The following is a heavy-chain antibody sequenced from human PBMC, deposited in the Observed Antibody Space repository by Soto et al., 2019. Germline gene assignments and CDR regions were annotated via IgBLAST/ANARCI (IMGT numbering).Heavy chain of an antibody. CDR3: ARGGGGYRFDY. J-gene: IGHJ4*02. CDR1: GASFTTYY. V-gene: IGHV4-59*01. D-gene: IGHD1-26*01. CDR2: IFYSGHL. Sequence: QVQLQESGPGLVKPSETLSLTCTVSGASFTTYYWSWVRQPPGKGLEWIGYIFYSGHLKYNPSLKSGLPISVDPSKKQLSLRLTSVTAADTAVYYCARGGGGYRFDYWGQGTLVTVSS.